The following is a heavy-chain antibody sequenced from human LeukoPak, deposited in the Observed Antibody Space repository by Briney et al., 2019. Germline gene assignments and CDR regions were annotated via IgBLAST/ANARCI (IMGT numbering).Heavy chain of an antibody. CDR3: ARGGTGAFDY. D-gene: IGHD2-8*02. V-gene: IGHV3-11*06. Sequence: PGGSLRLSCAASGFPFTSGFTFSDYYMSWICQAPGKGLEWVSYISSTSAYTSYADSVKGRFTISRDNANNSLFLQMNGLRAEDTAIYYCARGGTGAFDYWGQGTLVTVSS. CDR2: ISSTSAYT. J-gene: IGHJ4*02. CDR1: GFPFTSGFTFSDYY.